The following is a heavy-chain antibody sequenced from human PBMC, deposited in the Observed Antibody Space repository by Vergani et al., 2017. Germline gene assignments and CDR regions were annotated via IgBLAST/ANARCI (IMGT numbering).Heavy chain of an antibody. Sequence: EVQLVQSGAEVKKPGESLKISCKGSGYSFTSYWIGWVRQMPGKGLEWMGIIYPGDSEVKSNPTFRGQVIFSVDTSVNTAYLQWHSLQASDTATYFCASGGHGSENGGALQLWGQGTNITVSS. V-gene: IGHV5-51*01. CDR1: GYSFTSYW. D-gene: IGHD3-10*01. CDR2: IYPGDSEV. J-gene: IGHJ3*01. CDR3: ASGGHGSENGGALQL.